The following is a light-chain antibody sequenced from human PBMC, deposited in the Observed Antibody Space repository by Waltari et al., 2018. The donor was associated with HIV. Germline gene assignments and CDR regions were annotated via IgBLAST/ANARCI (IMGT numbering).Light chain of an antibody. CDR1: SYDFRRYNY. J-gene: IGLJ2*01. CDR3: SSFTGSITVI. CDR2: DVH. V-gene: IGLV2-14*01. Sequence: QSALTQPASVSGSPGQSITLSCIRSSYDFRRYNYVSWYHQSPGTAPKLMLYDVHYRPSGVSDRFSGSKSGNTASLTISGLQAEDEGHYYCSSFTGSITVIFGGGTKLTVL.